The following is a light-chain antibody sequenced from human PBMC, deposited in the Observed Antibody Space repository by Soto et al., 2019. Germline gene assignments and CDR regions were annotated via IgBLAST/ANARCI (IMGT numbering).Light chain of an antibody. CDR2: EVS. V-gene: IGLV2-18*01. CDR1: SSDIGSYNR. CDR3: SLYTTGSTFV. Sequence: QSALTQPPSVSGSPGQSVTISCTGTSSDIGSYNRVSWYQQPPGTAPKLMMYEVSNRPSGVPDRFSGSKSGNTASLTISGLQAEDEADYYCSLYTTGSTFVFGTGTKVT. J-gene: IGLJ1*01.